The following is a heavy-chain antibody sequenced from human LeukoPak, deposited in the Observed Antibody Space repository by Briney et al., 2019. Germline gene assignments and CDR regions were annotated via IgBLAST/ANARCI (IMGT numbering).Heavy chain of an antibody. J-gene: IGHJ6*03. Sequence: GGSLRLSCAAPGFTFSRSAMHWVRQAPGKGLESVSGITSGGGSTYYANSVKGRFIISRDNSKNTLYLQMGSLGAEDMAVYYCAATITGGNYYYMDVWGKGTTVTVSS. D-gene: IGHD3-3*01. CDR2: ITSGGGST. CDR1: GFTFSRSA. CDR3: AATITGGNYYYMDV. V-gene: IGHV3-64*01.